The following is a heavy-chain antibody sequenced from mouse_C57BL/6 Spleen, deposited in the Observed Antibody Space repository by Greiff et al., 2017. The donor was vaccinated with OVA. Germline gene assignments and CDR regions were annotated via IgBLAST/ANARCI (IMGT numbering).Heavy chain of an antibody. CDR3: TRGCYYGSSYRFDY. J-gene: IGHJ2*01. CDR2: IDPETGGT. D-gene: IGHD1-1*01. CDR1: GYTFTDYE. V-gene: IGHV1-15*01. Sequence: QVHVKQPGAELVRPGASVTLSCKASGYTFTDYEMHWVKQTPVHGLEWIGAIDPETGGTAYNQKFKGKAILTADKSSSTAYMELRSLTSEDSAGYYCTRGCYYGSSYRFDYWGQGTTLTVAS.